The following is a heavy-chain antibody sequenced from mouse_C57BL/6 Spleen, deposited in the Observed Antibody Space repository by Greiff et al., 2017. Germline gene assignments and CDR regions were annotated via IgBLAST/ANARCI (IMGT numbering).Heavy chain of an antibody. CDR2: IHPNSGST. CDR1: GYTFTSYW. J-gene: IGHJ4*01. CDR3: ARLDYDYDGDYYAMDY. D-gene: IGHD2-4*01. Sequence: QVQLQQPGAELVKPGASVKLSCKASGYTFTSYWMHWVQQRPGQGLEWIGMIHPNSGSTNYNEKFKSKATLTVDKSSSTAYMQLSSLTSEDSAVYYCARLDYDYDGDYYAMDYWGQGTSVTVSS. V-gene: IGHV1-64*01.